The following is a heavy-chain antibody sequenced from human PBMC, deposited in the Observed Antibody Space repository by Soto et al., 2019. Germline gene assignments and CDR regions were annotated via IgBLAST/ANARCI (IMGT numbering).Heavy chain of an antibody. D-gene: IGHD6-6*01. CDR2: ISSNGVGT. V-gene: IGHV3-64*01. Sequence: EVQLAESGGGLAKPGGSLRLSCAASGFTLSGYAMYWVRQAPGRGLEYVSGISSNGVGTYYANSVQGRFTISRDNSKNTVYLQMGSLRPEDMAVYYCARRARPDFYYMDVWGKGTTVTVSS. CDR1: GFTLSGYA. CDR3: ARRARPDFYYMDV. J-gene: IGHJ6*03.